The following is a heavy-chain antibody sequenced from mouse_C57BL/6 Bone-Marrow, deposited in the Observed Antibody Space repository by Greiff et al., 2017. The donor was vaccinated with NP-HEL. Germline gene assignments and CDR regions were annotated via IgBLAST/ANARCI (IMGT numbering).Heavy chain of an antibody. J-gene: IGHJ1*03. CDR1: GYTFTEYT. D-gene: IGHD1-1*01. CDR2: FYPGSGSI. Sequence: QVQLQQSGAELVKPGASVKLSCKASGYTFTEYTIHWVKQRSGQGLEWIGWFYPGSGSIKYNEKFKDKATLTADKSSSTVYMELSRLTSEDSAVYFCARHEEPSFIRGYWYFDVWGTGTTVTVSS. CDR3: ARHEEPSFIRGYWYFDV. V-gene: IGHV1-62-2*01.